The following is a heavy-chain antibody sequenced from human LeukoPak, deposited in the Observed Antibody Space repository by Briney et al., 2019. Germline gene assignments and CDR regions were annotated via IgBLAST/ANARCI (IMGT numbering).Heavy chain of an antibody. J-gene: IGHJ4*02. CDR2: ISYDGSNK. CDR1: GFTFSSYG. Sequence: GGSLRLSCAASGFTFSSYGMHWVRQAPGKGLEWVAVISYDGSNKYYADSVKGRFTISRDNSENTLYLQMNSLRAEDTAVYYCAKFLAGDPRDFDYWGQGTLVTVSS. V-gene: IGHV3-30*18. D-gene: IGHD4-17*01. CDR3: AKFLAGDPRDFDY.